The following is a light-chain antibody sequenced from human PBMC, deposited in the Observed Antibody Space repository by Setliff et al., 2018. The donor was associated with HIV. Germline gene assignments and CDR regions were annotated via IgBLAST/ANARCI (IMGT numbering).Light chain of an antibody. J-gene: IGLJ1*01. V-gene: IGLV2-14*03. Sequence: SVLTQPASVSGSPGQSITISCIGTSSDVGGYDFVSWYQQRPGKAPKLIIFDVSERPSGVSHRFSGSKSGNTASLTISGLQTEDEADYFCASYRSPATYVFGIGTKVTVL. CDR3: ASYRSPATYV. CDR1: SSDVGGYDF. CDR2: DVS.